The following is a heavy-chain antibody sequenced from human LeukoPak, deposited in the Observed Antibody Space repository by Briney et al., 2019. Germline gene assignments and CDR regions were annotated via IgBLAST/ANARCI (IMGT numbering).Heavy chain of an antibody. J-gene: IGHJ5*02. CDR3: ARGSYSSSWYKFDP. CDR1: GYTFTVYY. V-gene: IGHV1-2*02. Sequence: ASVKVSCKASGYTFTVYYMHWVRQAPGQGLEWMGWINPNSGGTNYAQKFQGRVTMTRDTSISTAYMELSRLRSDDTAVYYCARGSYSSSWYKFDPWGQGTLVTVPS. D-gene: IGHD6-13*01. CDR2: INPNSGGT.